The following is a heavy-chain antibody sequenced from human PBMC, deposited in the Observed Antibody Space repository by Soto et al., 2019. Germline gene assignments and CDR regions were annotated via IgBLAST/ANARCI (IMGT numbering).Heavy chain of an antibody. CDR2: INPSGGRT. Sequence: QVHLVQSGAEVKKPGASVKVSCKASGYTFTNYYIHWVRQAPGQGLEWLGIINPSGGRTNYAQKFQGRGTMTRDTSTSTVYMELSSLRSEDTAVYYCARDLGGDFWSGYFFDYWGQGPLVTVSS. V-gene: IGHV1-46*01. CDR1: GYTFTNYY. D-gene: IGHD3-3*01. CDR3: ARDLGGDFWSGYFFDY. J-gene: IGHJ4*02.